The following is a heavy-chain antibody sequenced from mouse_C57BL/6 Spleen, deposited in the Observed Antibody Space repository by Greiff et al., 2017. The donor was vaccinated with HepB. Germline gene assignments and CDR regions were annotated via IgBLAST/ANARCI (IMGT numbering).Heavy chain of an antibody. CDR1: GYTFTDYY. CDR2: INPNNGGT. Sequence: EVQLQQSGPELVKPGASVKISCKASGYTFTDYYMNWVKQSHGKSLEWIGDINPNNGGTSYNQKFKGKATLTVDKSSSTAYMELRSLTSEDSAVYYCARGRGLGGNYWGQGTTLTVSS. J-gene: IGHJ2*01. CDR3: ARGRGLGGNY. V-gene: IGHV1-26*01. D-gene: IGHD4-1*01.